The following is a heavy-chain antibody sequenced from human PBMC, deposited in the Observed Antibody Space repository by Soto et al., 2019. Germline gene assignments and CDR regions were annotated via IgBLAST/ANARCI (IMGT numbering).Heavy chain of an antibody. CDR3: AKRRGAGGHFDY. CDR1: GFTFSSYA. CDR2: VSIGGST. J-gene: IGHJ4*02. Sequence: DVQLLESGGGLVQPEGSLRLSCAASGFTFSSYAMGWVRQGPGKGLEWVAVVSIGGSTHYADSVRVRFTISRDNSKNTLYLKMNSLTAEDTSVYFCAKRRGAGGHFDYWGQGALVTVSS. D-gene: IGHD2-15*01. V-gene: IGHV3-23*01.